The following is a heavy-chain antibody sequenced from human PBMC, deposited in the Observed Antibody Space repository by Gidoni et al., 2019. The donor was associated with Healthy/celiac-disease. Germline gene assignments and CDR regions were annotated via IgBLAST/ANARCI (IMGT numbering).Heavy chain of an antibody. J-gene: IGHJ4*02. CDR2: ST. D-gene: IGHD3-3*01. V-gene: IGHV4-39*01. Sequence: STYYNPSLKSRVTISVDTSKNQFSLKLSSVTAADTAVYYCARHESSLLRWFDYWGQGTLVTVSS. CDR3: ARHESSLLRWFDY.